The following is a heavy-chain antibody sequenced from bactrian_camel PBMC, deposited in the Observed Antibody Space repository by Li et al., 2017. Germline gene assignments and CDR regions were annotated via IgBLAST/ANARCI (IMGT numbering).Heavy chain of an antibody. CDR1: GFTSSNYY. D-gene: IGHD1*01. CDR3: ATGNAGVLVGWR. Sequence: VQLVESGGGLVRPGGSLRLSCLASGFTSSNYYISWVRQAPGLGLEWVASIYSDGSNIYYADSVKGRFAISRDNAKNTADLRMNSMKAEDTALYYCATGNAGVLVGWRWGQGTQVTVS. V-gene: IGHV3-2*01. CDR2: IYSDGSNI. J-gene: IGHJ4*01.